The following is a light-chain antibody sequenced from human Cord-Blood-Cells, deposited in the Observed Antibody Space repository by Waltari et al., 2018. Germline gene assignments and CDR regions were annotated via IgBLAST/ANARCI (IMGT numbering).Light chain of an antibody. CDR2: GAS. Sequence: EIVMTQSSATLSVSPGERATTSCRASQSVSSNLAWYQQKSGQAPRLLIYGASTRATGIPARFSGSGSGTEFTLTISSLQSEDFAVYYCQQYNNWPLTFGQGTKVEIK. J-gene: IGKJ1*01. CDR3: QQYNNWPLT. CDR1: QSVSSN. V-gene: IGKV3-15*01.